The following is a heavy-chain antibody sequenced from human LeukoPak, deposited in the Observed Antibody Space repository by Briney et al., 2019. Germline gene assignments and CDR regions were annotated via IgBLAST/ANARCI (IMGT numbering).Heavy chain of an antibody. V-gene: IGHV4-39*07. J-gene: IGHJ4*02. CDR1: GGSISSSSYY. D-gene: IGHD6-19*01. CDR2: IYYSGGT. Sequence: SETLSLTCTVSGGSISSSSYYWGWIRQPPGKGLEWIGSIYYSGGTYYNPSLESRVAISADMSKNQTSLKLSSVTAADTALYYCARERGEEYSSGWYETNFFDTWGQGTRVTVSS. CDR3: ARERGEEYSSGWYETNFFDT.